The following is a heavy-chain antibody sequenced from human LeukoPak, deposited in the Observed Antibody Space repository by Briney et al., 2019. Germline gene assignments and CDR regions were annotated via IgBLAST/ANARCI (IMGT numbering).Heavy chain of an antibody. Sequence: GGSLRLSCAASGFTFSSYGMSWVRQAPGKGLEWVSAISGSGGSTYYADSVKGRFTISRDNSKNTLYLQMNSLRAEDTAVYYCAKEIQYYYGSGSYWLDYWGQGTLVTVSS. CDR1: GFTFSSYG. CDR2: ISGSGGST. V-gene: IGHV3-23*01. J-gene: IGHJ4*02. CDR3: AKEIQYYYGSGSYWLDY. D-gene: IGHD3-10*01.